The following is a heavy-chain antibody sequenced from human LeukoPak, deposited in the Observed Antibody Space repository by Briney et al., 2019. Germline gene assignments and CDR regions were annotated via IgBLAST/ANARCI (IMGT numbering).Heavy chain of an antibody. Sequence: GASVKASCKASGYTFTSYAISWVRQAPGQGLEWMGGIIPIFGTANYAQKFQGRVTITTDESTSTAYMELSSLRSEDTAVYYCARGTETLACSSTSCPRHYYYYMDVWGKGTTVTVSS. CDR2: IIPIFGTA. J-gene: IGHJ6*03. CDR3: ARGTETLACSSTSCPRHYYYYMDV. V-gene: IGHV1-69*05. CDR1: GYTFTSYA. D-gene: IGHD2-2*01.